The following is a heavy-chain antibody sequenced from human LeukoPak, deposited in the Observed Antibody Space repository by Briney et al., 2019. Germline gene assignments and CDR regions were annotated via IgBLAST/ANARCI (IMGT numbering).Heavy chain of an antibody. D-gene: IGHD5-18*01. CDR3: ARDAVDTANAV. CDR1: GCTFTTYW. V-gene: IGHV3-74*01. J-gene: IGHJ6*02. CDR2: INSDGSIT. Sequence: GGSLRLSCAASGCTFTTYWMHWVRQAPGKGLVWVSHINSDGSITSYADSVKGRFTISRDNAKNTLYLQMNSLRAEDTAVYYCARDAVDTANAVWGQGTTVTVSS.